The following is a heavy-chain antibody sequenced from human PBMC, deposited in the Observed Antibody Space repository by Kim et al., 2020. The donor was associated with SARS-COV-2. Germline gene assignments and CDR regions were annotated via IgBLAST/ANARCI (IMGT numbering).Heavy chain of an antibody. D-gene: IGHD2-21*02. V-gene: IGHV3-15*01. CDR2: IKSKTDGGTS. CDR1: GFTFSNAW. J-gene: IGHJ4*02. Sequence: GGSLRLSCAASGFTFSNAWMSWVRQAPGKGLEWVARIKSKTDGGTSDYSAPVKGSFTISRDDSKNKLYLQMKSLKTEDTAVYYCTTGGYGGGDCYSDFDYWGEGTLVTVSS. CDR3: TTGGYGGGDCYSDFDY.